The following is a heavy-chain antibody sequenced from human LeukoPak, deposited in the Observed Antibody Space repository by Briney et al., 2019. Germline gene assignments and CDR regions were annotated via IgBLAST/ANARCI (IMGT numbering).Heavy chain of an antibody. V-gene: IGHV1-2*04. D-gene: IGHD2-2*01. CDR2: INPNSGGT. J-gene: IGHJ6*04. CDR1: GGTFSGYY. CDR3: ARAHQLYCSSTSCYADYYGMDV. Sequence: ASVKVSCKASGGTFSGYYMHWVRQAPGQGLEWMGWINPNSGGTNYAQKFQGWVTMTRDTSISTAYMELSKLRSDDTAVYYCARAHQLYCSSTSCYADYYGMDVWGKGTTVTVSS.